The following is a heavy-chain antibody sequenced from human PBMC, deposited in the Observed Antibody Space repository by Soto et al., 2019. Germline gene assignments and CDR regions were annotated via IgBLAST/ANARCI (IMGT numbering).Heavy chain of an antibody. CDR2: IIPIFGTA. V-gene: IGHV1-69*01. CDR3: ARGLIKVVPAAIKGNYYYYGMDV. D-gene: IGHD2-2*01. Sequence: QVQLVQSGAEVKKPGSSVKVSCKASGGTFSSYAISWVRQAPGQGLEWMGGIIPIFGTANYAQKFQGRVTITADESTSTVYMELSSLRSEDTAVYYCARGLIKVVPAAIKGNYYYYGMDVWGQGTTVTVSS. J-gene: IGHJ6*02. CDR1: GGTFSSYA.